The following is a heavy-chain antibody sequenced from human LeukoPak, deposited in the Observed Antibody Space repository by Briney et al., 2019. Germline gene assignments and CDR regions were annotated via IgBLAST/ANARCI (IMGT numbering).Heavy chain of an antibody. J-gene: IGHJ4*02. CDR1: GGTFSSYA. D-gene: IGHD3-22*01. Sequence: ASVKVSCKASGGTFSSYAISWVRQAPGQGLEWMGGIIPIFGTANYAQKFQGRVTITTDESTSTAYMELSSLRSEDTAVYYCAIQDYYDSSGFGPDDGYWGQGTLVTVSS. V-gene: IGHV1-69*05. CDR3: AIQDYYDSSGFGPDDGY. CDR2: IIPIFGTA.